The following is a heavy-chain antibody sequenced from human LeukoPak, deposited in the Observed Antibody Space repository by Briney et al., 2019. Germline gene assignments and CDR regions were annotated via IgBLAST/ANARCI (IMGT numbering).Heavy chain of an antibody. CDR3: ARAYCGGDCYPQYYYMDV. D-gene: IGHD2-21*02. CDR1: GYAFTSYG. J-gene: IGHJ6*03. CDR2: ISAYNGNT. V-gene: IGHV1-18*01. Sequence: GASVKVSCKASGYAFTSYGISWVRQAPGQGLEWMGWISAYNGNTNYAQKLQGRVTMTTDTSTSTAYMELRSLRSDDTAVYYCARAYCGGDCYPQYYYMDVWGKGTTVTVSS.